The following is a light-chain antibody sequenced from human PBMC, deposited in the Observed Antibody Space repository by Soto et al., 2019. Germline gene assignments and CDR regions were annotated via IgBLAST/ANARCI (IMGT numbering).Light chain of an antibody. CDR1: SSDVGGYNY. V-gene: IGLV2-14*01. Sequence: QSALTQPASVSGSPGQSITISCTGTSSDVGGYNYVSWYQQHPGKAPKLMIYDVSNRPSGVSNRFSGSKSVNTASLTISGLHAEDEADSYCSSYTSSSTYVFGTGTKLTVL. J-gene: IGLJ1*01. CDR2: DVS. CDR3: SSYTSSSTYV.